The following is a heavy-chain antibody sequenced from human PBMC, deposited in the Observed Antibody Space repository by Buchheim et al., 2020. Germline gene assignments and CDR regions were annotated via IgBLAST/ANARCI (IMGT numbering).Heavy chain of an antibody. J-gene: IGHJ5*02. V-gene: IGHV3-23*01. CDR2: ISGSGGTT. CDR3: ARGIAATANPNWFDP. D-gene: IGHD6-25*01. Sequence: EVQLLESGGGLVQPGGSLRLSCAASGFTFYTYAMNWVRQAPGRGLEWISAISGSGGTTYRADSVKGRFTVSRDNSKNTLYLQMNSLSPEDTAVYFCARGIAATANPNWFDPWGQGTL. CDR1: GFTFYTYA.